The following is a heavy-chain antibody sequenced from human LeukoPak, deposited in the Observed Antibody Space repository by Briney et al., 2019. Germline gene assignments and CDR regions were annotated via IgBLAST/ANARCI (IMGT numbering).Heavy chain of an antibody. D-gene: IGHD2-8*01. Sequence: GGSLRLSCAASGLTVSNNYMSWVRQAPGEGLEWVSVIYSDGSTYYADSVKGRFTISRDNSKNILYLQMNSLRAEDTAVYYCARALWPSGMAYWGQGTLVTVSS. CDR3: ARALWPSGMAY. V-gene: IGHV3-53*01. J-gene: IGHJ4*02. CDR1: GLTVSNNY. CDR2: IYSDGST.